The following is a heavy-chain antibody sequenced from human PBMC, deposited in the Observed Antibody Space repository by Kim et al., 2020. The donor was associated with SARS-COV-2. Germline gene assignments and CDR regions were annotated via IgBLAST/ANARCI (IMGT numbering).Heavy chain of an antibody. CDR3: ARLVSSIVPAAPYYYYYYYMDV. CDR2: IYYSGST. Sequence: SETLSLTCTVSGGSISSYYWSWIRQPPGKGLEWIGYIYYSGSTNYNPSLKSRVTISVDTSKNQFSLKLSSVTAADTAVYYCARLVSSIVPAAPYYYYYYYMDVWGNGTTVTVSS. J-gene: IGHJ6*03. V-gene: IGHV4-59*08. CDR1: GGSISSYY. D-gene: IGHD2-2*01.